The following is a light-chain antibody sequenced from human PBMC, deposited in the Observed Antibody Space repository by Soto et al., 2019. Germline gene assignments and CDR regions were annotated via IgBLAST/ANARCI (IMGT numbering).Light chain of an antibody. Sequence: IVLTQSPGTLSLSPGERATLSCRASQSVSSSYLAWYQQKPGQAPRLLIYGASSRAAGIPARFSGSGSGTDFTLTISRLEPEDFAVYYCQQYGGTPPITFGQGTRLEI. V-gene: IGKV3-20*01. CDR1: QSVSSSY. CDR3: QQYGGTPPIT. J-gene: IGKJ5*01. CDR2: GAS.